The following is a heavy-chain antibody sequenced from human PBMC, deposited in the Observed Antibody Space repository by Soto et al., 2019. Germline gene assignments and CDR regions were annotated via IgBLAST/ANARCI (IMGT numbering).Heavy chain of an antibody. CDR2: LTESGGRA. CDR1: GFTSSSYG. Sequence: DVQLLESGGGLVQPGGSLRLSCAASGFTSSSYGMSWVRQAPGKGLEWVATLTESGGRAYYADSVKGRFTISRDISKNTLYLQMNSLRAEDTAVYYCVQESITMVRGITVFDYWGQGTLVTVSS. D-gene: IGHD3-10*01. CDR3: VQESITMVRGITVFDY. V-gene: IGHV3-23*01. J-gene: IGHJ4*02.